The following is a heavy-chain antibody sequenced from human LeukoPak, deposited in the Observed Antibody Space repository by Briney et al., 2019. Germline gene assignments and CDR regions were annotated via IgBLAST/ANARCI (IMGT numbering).Heavy chain of an antibody. Sequence: GGSLRLSCAASGCTFDDYSMHWVRQAPGKGPEWVSGISWNSGSAGYADSVKGRFTISRDSAKNSLYLQMNSLRTEDAALSYCAKDRTYSAYAALDYWGQGTLVTVSS. V-gene: IGHV3-9*01. D-gene: IGHD5-12*01. CDR1: GCTFDDYS. J-gene: IGHJ4*02. CDR2: ISWNSGSA. CDR3: AKDRTYSAYAALDY.